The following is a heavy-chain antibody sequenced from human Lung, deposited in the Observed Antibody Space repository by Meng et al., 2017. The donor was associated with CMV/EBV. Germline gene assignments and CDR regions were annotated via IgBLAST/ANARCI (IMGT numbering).Heavy chain of an antibody. Sequence: SCAASGFTVETNYMSWVRQAPGKGLEWVSNIYSAGNTYYADSVKGRFTISRDNSKNTLSLQMNSLRVEDTAVYYCARDLVVPAAIQYYYHNYGMDVGXQGNXVTVSS. CDR3: ARDLVVPAAIQYYYHNYGMDV. D-gene: IGHD2-2*01. V-gene: IGHV3-66*02. J-gene: IGHJ6*02. CDR2: IYSAGNT. CDR1: GFTVETNY.